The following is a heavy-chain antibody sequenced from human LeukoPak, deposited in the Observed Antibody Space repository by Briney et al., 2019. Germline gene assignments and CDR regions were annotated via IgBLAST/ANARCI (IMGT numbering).Heavy chain of an antibody. CDR3: ARDIAVSGNYFDY. V-gene: IGHV3-21*01. J-gene: IGHJ4*02. D-gene: IGHD6-19*01. CDR1: GFTFSAYS. Sequence: GGSLRLSCAASGFTFSAYSMNWVRQAPGKGLEWVSCISTSSSYKYYADSVKGRFTISRDNAKNTLYLQMNSLRAEDTAVYYCARDIAVSGNYFDYWGQGTLVTVSS. CDR2: ISTSSSYK.